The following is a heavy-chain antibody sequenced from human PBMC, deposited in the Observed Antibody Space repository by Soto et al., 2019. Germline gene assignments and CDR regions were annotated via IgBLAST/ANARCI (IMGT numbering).Heavy chain of an antibody. D-gene: IGHD4-17*01. V-gene: IGHV3-23*01. Sequence: PGGSLTLSCAASGFTFSSYAMSWVRQALGKGLEWVSASSVSGGITYYAESVNGRFTISIDNSKNTLYLQMNSLRAEDTAVYYCAKDHWGYGDYMADFDYWGQGTLVTVSS. J-gene: IGHJ4*02. CDR1: GFTFSSYA. CDR3: AKDHWGYGDYMADFDY. CDR2: SSVSGGIT.